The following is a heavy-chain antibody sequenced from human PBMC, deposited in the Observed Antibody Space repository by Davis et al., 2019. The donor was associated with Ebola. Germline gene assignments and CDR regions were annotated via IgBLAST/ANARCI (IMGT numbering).Heavy chain of an antibody. CDR3: AKGRSSTRHYTSYYGMDV. Sequence: PGGSLRLSCAASGFTFSSYAMSWVRQAPGKGLEWVSAISGSGGSTYYADSVKGRFTISRDNSKNTLYLQMNSLRAEDTAVYYCAKGRSSTRHYTSYYGMDVWGQGTTVTVSS. CDR1: GFTFSSYA. CDR2: ISGSGGST. J-gene: IGHJ6*02. D-gene: IGHD2-2*01. V-gene: IGHV3-23*01.